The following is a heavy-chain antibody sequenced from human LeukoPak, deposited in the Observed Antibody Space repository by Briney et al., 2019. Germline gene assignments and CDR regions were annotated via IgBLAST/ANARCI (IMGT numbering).Heavy chain of an antibody. CDR1: GFTFSTYA. CDR3: ARDRLPRDYYNGMDV. CDR2: YDGSNR. V-gene: IGHV3-30-3*01. Sequence: GGSLRLSCAASGFTFSTYAIHWVRQAPGKGLEWVAYDGSNRYYADSVKGRFTISRDKSKNTLYLEMNSLRPEDTAIYYCARDRLPRDYYNGMDVWGQGTTVTVSS. J-gene: IGHJ6*02.